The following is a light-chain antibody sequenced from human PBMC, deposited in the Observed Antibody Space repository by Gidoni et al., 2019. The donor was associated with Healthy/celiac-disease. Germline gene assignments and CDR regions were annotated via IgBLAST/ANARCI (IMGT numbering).Light chain of an antibody. CDR2: DAA. CDR3: QQRSNWPPWT. V-gene: IGKV3-11*01. CDR1: QSVISY. Sequence: EIVLTQSPATLPLSPGESATLSCRASQSVISYLAWYQQKPGQAPRLLIDDAANRATGIPARFSGSRSGTDFTLTISSLEPEDFAAYYCQQRSNWPPWTFGQGTKVEIK. J-gene: IGKJ1*01.